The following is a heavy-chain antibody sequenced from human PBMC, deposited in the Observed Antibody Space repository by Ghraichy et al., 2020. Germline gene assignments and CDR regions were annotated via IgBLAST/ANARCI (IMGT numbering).Heavy chain of an antibody. CDR1: GDSISRSGYY. D-gene: IGHD5-12*01. V-gene: IGHV4-31*03. CDR3: ARAKSGYSLGGIDY. CDR2: IHHTGSV. Sequence: SETLSLTCTVSGDSISRSGYYWSWVRQPPGKGLEWIAYIHHTGSVYYNSSLKSRVTMSVDTSENQFSLKLSSMTAADTAVYYGARAKSGYSLGGIDYWGQGTLVAVSS. J-gene: IGHJ4*02.